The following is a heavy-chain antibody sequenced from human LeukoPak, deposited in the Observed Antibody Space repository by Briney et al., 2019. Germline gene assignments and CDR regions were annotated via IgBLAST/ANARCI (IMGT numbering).Heavy chain of an antibody. CDR1: GGSFSGYY. D-gene: IGHD2-2*01. CDR3: ARGYCSSTSCWTYYYYMDV. Sequence: PSETLSLTCAVYGGSFSGYYWSWIRQPPGKGLEWIGEINHSGSTNYNPSLKSRVTISVDTSKNQFSLKLSSVTAADTAVYYCARGYCSSTSCWTYYYYMDVWGKGTTVTVSS. V-gene: IGHV4-34*01. CDR2: INHSGST. J-gene: IGHJ6*03.